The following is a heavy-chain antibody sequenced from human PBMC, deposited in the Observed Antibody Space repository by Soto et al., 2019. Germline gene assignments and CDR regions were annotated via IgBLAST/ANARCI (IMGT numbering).Heavy chain of an antibody. CDR3: RVVTLLRSFDI. Sequence: SETLSLTCTVSGGSIGSGGYYWSWIRQHPGKGLEWIGHIYYNGGTHYNPSLKSRLSISLDTSKNHFSLNLSSVTAADSAVYFCRVVTLLRSFDIWGPGTMVTVSS. J-gene: IGHJ3*02. CDR2: IYYNGGT. V-gene: IGHV4-31*03. CDR1: GGSIGSGGYY. D-gene: IGHD3-22*01.